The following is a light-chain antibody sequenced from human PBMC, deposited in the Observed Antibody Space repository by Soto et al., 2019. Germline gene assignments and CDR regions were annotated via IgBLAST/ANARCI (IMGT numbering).Light chain of an antibody. CDR3: QQYNKWPLFT. Sequence: ETVLTQSPATFSVSPGERATLSCRASQSIGSNLAWYQQRPGQPPRLLIYDASTRATGVPARFSGSGSGTEFTPTINSLQSEDFALYYCQQYNKWPLFTFGPGTKVDIK. V-gene: IGKV3-15*01. CDR2: DAS. J-gene: IGKJ3*01. CDR1: QSIGSN.